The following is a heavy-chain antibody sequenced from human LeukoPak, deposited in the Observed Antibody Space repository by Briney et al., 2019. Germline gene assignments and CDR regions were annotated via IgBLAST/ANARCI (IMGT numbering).Heavy chain of an antibody. CDR2: IYYSGST. V-gene: IGHV4-30-4*08. Sequence: SETLSLTCTVSGGSISSGDYYWSWIGQPPGKGLAWIGYIYYSGSTYYNPSLKSRVTISVDTSKNQFSLKLSSVTAADTAVYYCARVLPAAIGAFDIWGQGTMVTVSS. CDR1: GGSISSGDYY. J-gene: IGHJ3*02. CDR3: ARVLPAAIGAFDI. D-gene: IGHD2-2*02.